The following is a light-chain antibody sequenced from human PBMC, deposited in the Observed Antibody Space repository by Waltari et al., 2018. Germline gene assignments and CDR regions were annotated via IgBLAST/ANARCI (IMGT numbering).Light chain of an antibody. V-gene: IGLV1-51*01. CDR1: SPNIGDNY. J-gene: IGLJ2*01. CDR2: DNN. CDR3: GTWDTSLSVVV. Sequence: QSVLTQPPSVSAAPGQKVTISCAGTSPNIGDNYVSWYQQVPGTAPKLLIYDNNKRPSGIPDRFSGSKSGTSATLGITGLQTGDEADYYCGTWDTSLSVVVFGGGTKLTVL.